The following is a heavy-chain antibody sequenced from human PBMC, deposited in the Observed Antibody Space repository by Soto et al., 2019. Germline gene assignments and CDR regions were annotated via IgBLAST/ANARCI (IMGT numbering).Heavy chain of an antibody. CDR1: GYTFTIYG. J-gene: IGHJ4*02. Sequence: APLKGSRKGFGYTFTIYGISRVRKDPGQGLEWMGWISAYNGNTNYAQKLQGRVTMTTDTSTSTAYMELRSLRSDDTAVYYCARLNDFWSGNYFDYWGQGTLVTVSS. CDR3: ARLNDFWSGNYFDY. CDR2: ISAYNGNT. D-gene: IGHD3-3*01. V-gene: IGHV1-18*01.